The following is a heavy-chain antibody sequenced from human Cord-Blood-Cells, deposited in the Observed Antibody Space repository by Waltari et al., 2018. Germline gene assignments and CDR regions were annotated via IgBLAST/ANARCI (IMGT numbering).Heavy chain of an antibody. J-gene: IGHJ3*02. D-gene: IGHD3-16*01. CDR1: GGSLSSSSYY. V-gene: IGHV4-39*01. CDR2: IYYSGST. CDR3: ASGGSGMGNAFDI. Sequence: QLQLQESGPGLVKPSETLSLTCTVSGGSLSSSSYYWGWIRQPPGKGLEWIGSIYYSGSTYYNPSLKSRVTISVDTSKNQFSLKLSSVTAADTAVYYCASGGSGMGNAFDIWGQGTMVTDSS.